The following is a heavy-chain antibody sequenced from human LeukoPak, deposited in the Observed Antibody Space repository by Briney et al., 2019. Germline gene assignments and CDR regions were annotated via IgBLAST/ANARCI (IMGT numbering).Heavy chain of an antibody. CDR2: ISYDGSNK. J-gene: IGHJ4*02. CDR3: ARDPSDWFGELGY. V-gene: IGHV3-30-3*01. CDR1: GFTFSSYA. D-gene: IGHD3-10*01. Sequence: GSLRLSCAASGFTFSSYAMHWVRQAPGKGLEWVAVISYDGSNKYYADSVKGRFTISRDNSKNTLYLQMNSLRAEDTAVYYCARDPSDWFGELGYWGQGTLVTVSS.